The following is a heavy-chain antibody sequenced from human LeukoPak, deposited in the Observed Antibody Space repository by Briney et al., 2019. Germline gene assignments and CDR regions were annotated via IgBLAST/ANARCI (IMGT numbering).Heavy chain of an antibody. J-gene: IGHJ4*02. CDR1: GGSISSYY. CDR2: IYYSGST. CDR3: ARAVKYYYDRSDEYFDY. Sequence: PSETLSLTCTVSGGSISSYYWSWIRQPPGKGLEWIGYIYYSGSTNYNPSLKSRVTISVDTSKNQFSLKLRSVTAADTAVYYCARAVKYYYDRSDEYFDYWGQGTLVTVFS. D-gene: IGHD3-22*01. V-gene: IGHV4-59*01.